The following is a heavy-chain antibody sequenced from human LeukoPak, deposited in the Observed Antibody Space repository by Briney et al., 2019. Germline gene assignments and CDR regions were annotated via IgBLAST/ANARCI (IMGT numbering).Heavy chain of an antibody. CDR3: AKDRYSYAFEYSDS. CDR2: ISNDGSKK. V-gene: IGHV3-30*04. Sequence: GGSLRLSCAASGFTFSSYAMHWVRQAPGKGLDWVAVISNDGSKKYYADSVKGRFTISRDNSKNTLSLQVSSLRTEDTAVYYCAKDRYSYAFEYSDSWGQGTLVTVSS. J-gene: IGHJ4*02. CDR1: GFTFSSYA. D-gene: IGHD5-18*01.